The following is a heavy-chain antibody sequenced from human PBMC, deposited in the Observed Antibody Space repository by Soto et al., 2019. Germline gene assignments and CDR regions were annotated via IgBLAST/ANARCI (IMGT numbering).Heavy chain of an antibody. CDR2: ISYDGSNK. CDR3: ASSVDPVATSYYYGMDV. Sequence: GGSLRLSCAASGFTFSSYAMHWVRQAPGKGLEWVAVISYDGSNKYYADSVKGRFTISRDNSKNTLYLQMNSLRAEDTAVYYCASSVDPVATSYYYGMDVWGQGTTVTVSS. V-gene: IGHV3-30-3*01. CDR1: GFTFSSYA. D-gene: IGHD5-12*01. J-gene: IGHJ6*02.